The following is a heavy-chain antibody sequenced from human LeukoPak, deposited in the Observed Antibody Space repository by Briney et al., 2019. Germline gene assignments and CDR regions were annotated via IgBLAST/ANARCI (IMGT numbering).Heavy chain of an antibody. CDR1: GFTFSSYE. J-gene: IGHJ4*02. V-gene: IGHV3-48*03. CDR2: ISSSGSTI. D-gene: IGHD2-2*01. CDR3: ARDPGVVPAAHQSFDY. Sequence: GGSLRLSCAASGFTFSSYEMNWVRQAPGKGLEWVSYISSSGSTIYYADSVKGRFTISRDNAKNSLYLQMNSLRAEDTAVYYCARDPGVVPAAHQSFDYWGQGTLVTVSS.